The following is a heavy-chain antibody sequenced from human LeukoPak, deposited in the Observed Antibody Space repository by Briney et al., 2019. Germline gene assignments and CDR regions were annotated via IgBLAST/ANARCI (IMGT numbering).Heavy chain of an antibody. D-gene: IGHD3-10*01. V-gene: IGHV4-34*01. CDR3: ARLHFGDGGDWIDP. CDR2: INHSGST. CDR1: GGSFSGYY. Sequence: SETLSLTCAVYGGSFSGYYWSWIRQPPGKGLEWIGEINHSGSTNYNPSLKSRVTISVDTSKNQFSLKLSSVTAADTAVYYCARLHFGDGGDWIDPWGQGTLVTVSS. J-gene: IGHJ5*02.